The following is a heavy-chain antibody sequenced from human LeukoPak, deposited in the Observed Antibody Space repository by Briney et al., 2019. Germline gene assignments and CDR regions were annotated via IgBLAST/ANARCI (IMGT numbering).Heavy chain of an antibody. CDR3: AKDLGYDYVWGEGNLYDF. D-gene: IGHD3-16*01. V-gene: IGHV3-9*01. Sequence: GRSLRLSCAASGFTFDDYAMHWVRQAPGKGLEWVSGISWNSGSIGYADSVKGRFTISRDNSKNTLYLQMDSLRAEDTAVYYCAKDLGYDYVWGEGNLYDFWGQGTLVTVSS. J-gene: IGHJ4*02. CDR2: ISWNSGSI. CDR1: GFTFDDYA.